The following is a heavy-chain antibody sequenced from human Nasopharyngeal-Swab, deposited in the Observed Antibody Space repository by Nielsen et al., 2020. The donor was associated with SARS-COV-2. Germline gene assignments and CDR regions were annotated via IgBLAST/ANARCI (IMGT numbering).Heavy chain of an antibody. V-gene: IGHV3-7*01. J-gene: IGHJ4*02. CDR3: ARGGSSFPFDY. CDR2: IKQDGSGS. CDR1: GFTFSSYS. Sequence: GGSLRLSCATSGFTFSSYSMNWVRQAPGKGLEWVANIKQDGSGSYYVDSVKGRFTISRDDANNSLYLQMNSLRAGDTGVYYCARGGSSFPFDYWGPGTLVTVSS. D-gene: IGHD6-13*01.